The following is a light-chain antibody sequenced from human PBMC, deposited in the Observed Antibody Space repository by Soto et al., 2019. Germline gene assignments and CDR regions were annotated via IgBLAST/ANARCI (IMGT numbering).Light chain of an antibody. CDR1: SSDVGGYNY. J-gene: IGLJ1*01. CDR2: EVS. CDR3: SSFTTSNTLV. V-gene: IGLV2-14*01. Sequence: QSALTQPASVSGSPGQSITISCTGTSSDVGGYNYVSWYQQHPRKAPKLMIYEVSDRPSGVSDRFSGSKSGNTASLTISGLQAEDEADYYCSSFTTSNTLVFGTGTKLT.